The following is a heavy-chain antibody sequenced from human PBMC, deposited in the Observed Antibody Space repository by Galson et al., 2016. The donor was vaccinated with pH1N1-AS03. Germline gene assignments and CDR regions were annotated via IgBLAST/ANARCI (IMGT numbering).Heavy chain of an antibody. D-gene: IGHD1-14*01. CDR1: GFPFSTYA. CDR2: ITPTGVT. CDR3: AKDLKYRKVFDY. V-gene: IGHV3-23*01. Sequence: SLRLSCAASGFPFSTYAMTWVRQFPGKGLEWVSLITPTGVTYYTDSVKGRFTLSRDSARNTLHLQMNSLRAEDTALYYCAKDLKYRKVFDYWGQGALVTVSS. J-gene: IGHJ4*02.